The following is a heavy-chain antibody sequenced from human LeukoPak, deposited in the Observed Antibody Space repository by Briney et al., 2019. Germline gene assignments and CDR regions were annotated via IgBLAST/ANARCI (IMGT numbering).Heavy chain of an antibody. D-gene: IGHD3-10*01. CDR3: ARGGLWFGELSQKYNWFDP. CDR2: INHSGST. CDR1: GGSFSGYY. J-gene: IGHJ5*02. V-gene: IGHV4-34*01. Sequence: SETLSLTCAVYGGSFSGYYWGWIRQPPGKGLEWIGEINHSGSTNYNPSLKSRVTISVDTSKSQFSLKLSSVTAADTAVYYCARGGLWFGELSQKYNWFDPWGQGTLVTVSS.